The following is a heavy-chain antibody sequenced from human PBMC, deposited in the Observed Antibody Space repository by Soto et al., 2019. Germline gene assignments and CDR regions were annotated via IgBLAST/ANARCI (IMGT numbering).Heavy chain of an antibody. Sequence: QVQLQESGPGLVKPSETLSLTCTVSGGSISPYYWSWIRQPPGKGLEWIGYVDYSGNTNNNPSLESRVTISVDTSRNRFSLNLTSATAADTAVYYCARKGAAASYAHYYMDVWGRGTAVTVSS. D-gene: IGHD6-13*01. V-gene: IGHV4-59*01. CDR2: VDYSGNT. CDR3: ARKGAAASYAHYYMDV. CDR1: GGSISPYY. J-gene: IGHJ6*03.